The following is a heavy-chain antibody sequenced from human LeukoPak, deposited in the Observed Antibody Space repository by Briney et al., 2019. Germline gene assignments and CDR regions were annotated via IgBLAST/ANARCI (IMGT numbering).Heavy chain of an antibody. D-gene: IGHD6-13*01. CDR3: ARDGDRIAAAGTPKWFDP. CDR1: GFTFSSYS. J-gene: IGHJ5*02. CDR2: ISSSSSTI. V-gene: IGHV3-48*01. Sequence: PGGSLRLSCAASGFTFSSYSMNWVRQAPGKGLEWVSYISSSSSTIYYADSVKGRFTISRDNAKNSPYLQMNSLRAEDTAVYYCARDGDRIAAAGTPKWFDPWGQGTLVTVSS.